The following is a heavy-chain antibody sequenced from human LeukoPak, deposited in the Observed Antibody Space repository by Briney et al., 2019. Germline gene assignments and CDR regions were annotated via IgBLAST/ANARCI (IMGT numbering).Heavy chain of an antibody. CDR3: AKDLWGTDAFDI. J-gene: IGHJ3*02. V-gene: IGHV3-21*04. D-gene: IGHD3-16*01. CDR2: ISSSSSYI. CDR1: GFTFSSYT. Sequence: PGGSLRLSCAASGFTFSSYTMNWVRQAPGKGLEWVSSISSSSSYIYYADSVKGRFTISRDNAKNTLYLQMNSLRAEDTAVYYCAKDLWGTDAFDIWGQGTMVTVSS.